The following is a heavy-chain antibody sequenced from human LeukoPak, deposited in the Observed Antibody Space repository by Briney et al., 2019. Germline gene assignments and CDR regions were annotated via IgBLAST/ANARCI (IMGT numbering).Heavy chain of an antibody. J-gene: IGHJ4*02. V-gene: IGHV3-7*01. CDR1: GFPFSDYW. Sequence: PGGSLRLSCAASGFPFSDYWMDWVRQAPEKGMEWVANINQDGRIQYYADSVRGRFIISRNNAKNSLYLQMYSLRTEDTAIYFCSRSLDYLGQGALVTVSS. CDR2: INQDGRIQ. CDR3: SRSLDY.